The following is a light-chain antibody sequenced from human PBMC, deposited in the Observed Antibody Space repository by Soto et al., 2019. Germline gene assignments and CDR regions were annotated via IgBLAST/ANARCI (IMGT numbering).Light chain of an antibody. CDR2: SDN. CDR3: AAWDVRFVV. CDR1: RSNIGTNT. J-gene: IGLJ2*01. Sequence: QAVVTQPPSPSGTPGQRVTISCSGSRSNIGTNTVTWYQQLPGTAPKLLIYSDNQRPSGVPDRFYGSKSGTAASLAISGLQSDDEVDYYCAAWDVRFVVFGGGTKVTVL. V-gene: IGLV1-44*01.